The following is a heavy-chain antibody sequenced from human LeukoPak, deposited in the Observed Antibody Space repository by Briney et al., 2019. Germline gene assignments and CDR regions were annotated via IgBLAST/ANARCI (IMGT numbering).Heavy chain of an antibody. J-gene: IGHJ4*02. CDR1: GFTFSSYW. V-gene: IGHV3-7*01. Sequence: PGGSLRLSCAASGFTFSSYWMSWVRQAPGKGLEWVANIKQDVSEKYYVDSVKGLFTISRDNAKNSLYLQMNSLRAEDTAVYYCARDRRLYSSGRRGYFDYWGQGTLVTVSS. CDR3: ARDRRLYSSGRRGYFDY. CDR2: IKQDVSEK. D-gene: IGHD3-22*01.